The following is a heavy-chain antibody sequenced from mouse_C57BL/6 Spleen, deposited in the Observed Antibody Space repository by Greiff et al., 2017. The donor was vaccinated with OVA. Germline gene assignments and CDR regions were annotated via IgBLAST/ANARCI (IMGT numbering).Heavy chain of an antibody. J-gene: IGHJ1*03. CDR2: IWRGGST. V-gene: IGHV2-5*01. CDR1: GFSLTSYG. CDR3: AKTEMGYYGSSPYWYFDV. Sequence: QVQLQQSGPGLVQPSQSLSITCTVSGFSLTSYGVHWVRQSPGKGLEWLGVIWRGGSTDYNAAFMSRLSITKDNSKSQVFFKMNSLQADDTAIYYCAKTEMGYYGSSPYWYFDVWGTGTTVTVSS. D-gene: IGHD1-1*01.